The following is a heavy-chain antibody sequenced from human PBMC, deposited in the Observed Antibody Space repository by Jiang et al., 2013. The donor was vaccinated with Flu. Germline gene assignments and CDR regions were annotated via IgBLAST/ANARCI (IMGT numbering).Heavy chain of an antibody. J-gene: IGHJ4*02. CDR3: VGLSAVDYGDSRDFDY. D-gene: IGHD4-17*01. Sequence: GPGLVKPSQTLSLTCTVSGGSISSGYYYWSWIRQHPGKGLEWIGYIYHTSSYYSPSLNSRLTISVDTSKNQFSLQLKSVTAADTAVYYCVGLSAVDYGDSRDFDYWAREPWSPSPQ. CDR1: GGSISSGYYY. V-gene: IGHV4-31*03. CDR2: IYHTSS.